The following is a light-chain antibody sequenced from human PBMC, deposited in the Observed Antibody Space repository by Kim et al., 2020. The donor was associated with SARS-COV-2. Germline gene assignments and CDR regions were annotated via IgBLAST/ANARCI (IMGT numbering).Light chain of an antibody. CDR3: QRYDSYPRT. CDR1: QGVSIW. J-gene: IGKJ1*01. V-gene: IGKV1D-16*01. CDR2: AAS. Sequence: DIQMTQFPSSLSASVVDRVTITCRASQGVSIWLAWYQQKPGKAPKCLIYAASSLQSGVPSRFSGSGSGTDFTLTISNLQHEDFATYYCQRYDSYPRTFGQGTRVDIK.